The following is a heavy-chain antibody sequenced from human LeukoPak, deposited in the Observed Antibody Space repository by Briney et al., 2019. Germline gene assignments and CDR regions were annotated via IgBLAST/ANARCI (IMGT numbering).Heavy chain of an antibody. V-gene: IGHV4-61*02. D-gene: IGHD3-22*01. J-gene: IGHJ3*02. CDR2: IYTSGST. CDR3: ASDSSGYRSDAFDI. CDR1: GGSISSGSYY. Sequence: PSETLSLTCTVSGGSISSGSYYWSWIRQPAGKGLEWIGRIYTSGSTNYNPSLKSRVTISVDTSKNQFSLKLSSVTAADTAVYYCASDSSGYRSDAFDIWGQGTMVTVSS.